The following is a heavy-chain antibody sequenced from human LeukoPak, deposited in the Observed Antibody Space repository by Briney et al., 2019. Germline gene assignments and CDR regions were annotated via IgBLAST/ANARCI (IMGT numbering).Heavy chain of an antibody. CDR3: ARVGYCSSTSCYAFGL. Sequence: PSETLSLTCTVSGGSISSGSYYWSWIRQPAGKGLEWIGRIYTSGSTNYNPSLKSRVTISVDTSKNQFSLKLSSVTAADTAVYYCARVGYCSSTSCYAFGLWGRGTLVTVSS. CDR2: IYTSGST. J-gene: IGHJ2*01. V-gene: IGHV4-61*02. D-gene: IGHD2-2*01. CDR1: GGSISSGSYY.